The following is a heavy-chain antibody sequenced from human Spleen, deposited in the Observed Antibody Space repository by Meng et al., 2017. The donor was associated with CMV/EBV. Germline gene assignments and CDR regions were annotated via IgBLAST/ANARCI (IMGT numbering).Heavy chain of an antibody. Sequence: GESLKISCAASGFTVSSNSMSWVRQAPGKGLEWVSLIYSDDTTYYADSVRGRFTISRDNSKNTVYLQMHSLRAEDTAVYYCARGAYCSSTSCWRGGVDYWGQGTLVTSPQ. D-gene: IGHD2-2*01. J-gene: IGHJ4*02. CDR3: ARGAYCSSTSCWRGGVDY. V-gene: IGHV3-53*01. CDR2: IYSDDTT. CDR1: GFTVSSNS.